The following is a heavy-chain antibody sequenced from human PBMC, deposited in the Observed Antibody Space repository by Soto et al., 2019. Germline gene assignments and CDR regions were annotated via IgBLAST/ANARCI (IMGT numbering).Heavy chain of an antibody. D-gene: IGHD1-1*01. CDR2: IYPGDSDT. CDR1: GYSFTSYW. Sequence: PGESLKISCKGSGYSFTSYWIGWVLQIPGKGLEWMGIIYPGDSDTRYSPSFQGQVTISADKSISTAYLQWSSLKASDTAMYYCARPERTPPDAFDIWGQGTMVTVSS. CDR3: ARPERTPPDAFDI. J-gene: IGHJ3*02. V-gene: IGHV5-51*01.